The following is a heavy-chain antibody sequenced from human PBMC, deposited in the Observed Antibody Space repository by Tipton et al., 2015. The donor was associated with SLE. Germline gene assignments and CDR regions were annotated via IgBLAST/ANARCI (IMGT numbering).Heavy chain of an antibody. D-gene: IGHD6-6*01. Sequence: TLSLTCSVSGGSITNKYWSWIRQTPGEGLEWIGEINHTGGTNYNPSLESRVTMSVDTSKNQFSLKLSSVTAADTAMYYCVRERKYVVRFRALVAPVLWGQGTAITVSS. CDR2: INHTGGT. CDR3: VRERKYVVRFRALVAPVL. J-gene: IGHJ3*01. CDR1: GGSITNKY. V-gene: IGHV4-34*01.